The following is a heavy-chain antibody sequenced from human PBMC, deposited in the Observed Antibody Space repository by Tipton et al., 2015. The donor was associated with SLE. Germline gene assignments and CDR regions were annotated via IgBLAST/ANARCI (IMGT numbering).Heavy chain of an antibody. D-gene: IGHD6-19*01. CDR1: GGSISSGSYY. Sequence: TLSLTCTVSGGSISSGSYYWSWIRQPAGKGLEWIGYIYTSGSTNYNSSLKSRVTISEDTPKNQFSLKLISVTAADTAVYYCARAGSVAGTKYFDYWGQGTLVTVSS. J-gene: IGHJ4*02. CDR2: IYTSGST. CDR3: ARAGSVAGTKYFDY. V-gene: IGHV4-61*09.